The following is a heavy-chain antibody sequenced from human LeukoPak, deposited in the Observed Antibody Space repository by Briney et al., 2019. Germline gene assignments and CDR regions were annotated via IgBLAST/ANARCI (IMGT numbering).Heavy chain of an antibody. Sequence: PGESLKISCKGSGYSFSSYWIGWVRRMPGKGLEWMGMIYPGDSDTRYSPSFQGQVTISADKSISTAYLQWSSLKASDTAMYYCARRAYCGGDCYLDYWGQGTLVTVSS. CDR1: GYSFSSYW. V-gene: IGHV5-51*03. CDR3: ARRAYCGGDCYLDY. D-gene: IGHD2-21*02. J-gene: IGHJ4*02. CDR2: IYPGDSDT.